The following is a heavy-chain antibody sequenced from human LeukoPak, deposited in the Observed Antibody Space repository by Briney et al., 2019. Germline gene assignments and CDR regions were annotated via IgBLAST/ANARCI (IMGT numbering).Heavy chain of an antibody. Sequence: SVKLSCKASGVTFSSYAISWVRQAPGQGLEWMGGIIPIFGTANYAQNFQGRVTITPDESTSTAYMELSSLRSEDTAVYYCASGEGPIFGVVVYYFDYWGQGTLVTVSS. J-gene: IGHJ4*02. CDR2: IIPIFGTA. CDR3: ASGEGPIFGVVVYYFDY. CDR1: GVTFSSYA. V-gene: IGHV1-69*13. D-gene: IGHD3-3*01.